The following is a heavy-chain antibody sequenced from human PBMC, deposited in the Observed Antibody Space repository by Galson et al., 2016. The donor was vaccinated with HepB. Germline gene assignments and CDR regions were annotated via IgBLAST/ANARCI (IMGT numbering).Heavy chain of an antibody. CDR3: ARWCSSTSCHGGMDV. V-gene: IGHV1-3*01. D-gene: IGHD2-2*01. Sequence: SVKVSCKASGYTFTSYAMHWVRQAPGQRLEWMGWINAGNGNTKYSQKFQGRVTITRDTSARTAYVELSSLRSEDTAVYYCARWCSSTSCHGGMDVWGQGTTVTVSS. CDR2: INAGNGNT. CDR1: GYTFTSYA. J-gene: IGHJ6*02.